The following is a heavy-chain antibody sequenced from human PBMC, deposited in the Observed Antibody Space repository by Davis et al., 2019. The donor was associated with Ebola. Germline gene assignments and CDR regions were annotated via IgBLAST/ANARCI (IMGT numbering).Heavy chain of an antibody. CDR1: GDSITSSSYY. CDR3: ARQSVYHYDT. D-gene: IGHD3-22*01. V-gene: IGHV4-39*01. CDR2: IYYSGRT. J-gene: IGHJ4*02. Sequence: MPGGSLRLSCSVSGDSITSSSYYWGWIRQPPGKGLEWIGSIYYSGRTYYNPSLKSRVTMSVDTSKNQFSLRLTSVTAADTAVFYCARQSVYHYDTWGQGTLVTVSS.